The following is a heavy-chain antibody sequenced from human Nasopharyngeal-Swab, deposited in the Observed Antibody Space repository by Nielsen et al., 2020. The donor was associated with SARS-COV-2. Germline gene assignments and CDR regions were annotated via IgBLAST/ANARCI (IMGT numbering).Heavy chain of an antibody. D-gene: IGHD2-15*01. J-gene: IGHJ6*02. Sequence: GESLKISCAASGFTFSDYYMAWIRQAPGKGLEWVSYISTSGRSTDSADSVKGRFTISRDNANNSLYLQMNSLRAEDTAVYYCARDVVCSGGSCSSYGMDVWGQGTTVTVSS. CDR2: ISTSGRST. V-gene: IGHV3-11*04. CDR3: ARDVVCSGGSCSSYGMDV. CDR1: GFTFSDYY.